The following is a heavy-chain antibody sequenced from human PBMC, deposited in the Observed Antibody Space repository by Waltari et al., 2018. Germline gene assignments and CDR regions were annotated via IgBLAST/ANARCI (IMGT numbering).Heavy chain of an antibody. CDR2: IYWNDDK. D-gene: IGHD3-3*01. J-gene: IGHJ4*02. CDR1: GFSLSTSGVG. CDR3: AHQERGIFGVVTPNYFDY. V-gene: IGHV2-5*01. Sequence: QITLKESGPTLVKPTQTLTLTCTFSGFSLSTSGVGVGWIRQPPGKALEWLALIYWNDDKRYSPSLKSRLTITKDTSKNQVVLTMTNMDPVDTATYYCAHQERGIFGVVTPNYFDYWGQGTLVTVSS.